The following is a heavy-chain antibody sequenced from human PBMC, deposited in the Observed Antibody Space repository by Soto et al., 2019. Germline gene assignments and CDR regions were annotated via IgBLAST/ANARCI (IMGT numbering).Heavy chain of an antibody. CDR1: GFTFSSYA. J-gene: IGHJ6*02. Sequence: GGSLRLSCSASGFTFSSYAMHWVRQAPGKGLEYVSAISSNGGSTYYADSVKGRFTISRDNSKNTLYLQMSSLRAEDTAVYYCVKDIPGYCSSTSCYRGMDVWGQGTTVTVSS. V-gene: IGHV3-64D*08. CDR3: VKDIPGYCSSTSCYRGMDV. CDR2: ISSNGGST. D-gene: IGHD2-2*01.